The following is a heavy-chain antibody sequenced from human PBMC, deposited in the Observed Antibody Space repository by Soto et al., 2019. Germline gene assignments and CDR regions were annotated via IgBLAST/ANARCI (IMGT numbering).Heavy chain of an antibody. D-gene: IGHD2-2*01. V-gene: IGHV4-61*01. Sequence: PSETLSLTCTVSGGSVSSGRYYWGWIRQSPGKGLEWIGHIYYSGNTHYNPSLKSRVNISVDTSKNQFSLKLRSMTAADTAVYYCASGIVLVPAASGWFDPWGQGTLVTVSS. CDR2: IYYSGNT. CDR1: GGSVSSGRYY. J-gene: IGHJ5*02. CDR3: ASGIVLVPAASGWFDP.